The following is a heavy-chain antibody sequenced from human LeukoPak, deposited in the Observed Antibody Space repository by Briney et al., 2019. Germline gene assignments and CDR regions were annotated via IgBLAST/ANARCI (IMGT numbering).Heavy chain of an antibody. CDR1: GFAFSGYD. V-gene: IGHV3-13*01. CDR2: IGTAGDT. D-gene: IGHD6-13*01. CDR3: AVGPSSNWYYFDY. Sequence: PGGSLRLSCAASGFAFSGYDMHWVRQATGKGLEWISTIGTAGDTYYPGSVKGRYTISRENAKSSLYLQMNSLGAGDTAVYYCAVGPSSNWYYFDYWGQGTLVTVSS. J-gene: IGHJ4*02.